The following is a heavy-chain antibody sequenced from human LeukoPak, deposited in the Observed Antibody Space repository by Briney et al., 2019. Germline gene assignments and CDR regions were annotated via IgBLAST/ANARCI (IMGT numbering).Heavy chain of an antibody. CDR3: ARDQASSSSSPY. D-gene: IGHD2-2*01. J-gene: IGHJ4*02. CDR1: GFTFSVYG. CDR2: IYTGGST. Sequence: PGGSLRLSCAASGFTFSVYGINWVRQPPGKGLEWVSSIYTGGSTYYADAVKGRFTISRDNSKNTVNLQMNSLRAEDTAVYYCARDQASSSSSPYWGQGTLVTVSS. V-gene: IGHV3-66*01.